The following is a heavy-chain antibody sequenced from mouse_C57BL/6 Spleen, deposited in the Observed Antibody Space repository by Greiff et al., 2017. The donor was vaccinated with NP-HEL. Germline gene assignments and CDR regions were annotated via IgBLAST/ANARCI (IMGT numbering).Heavy chain of an antibody. D-gene: IGHD1-1*01. CDR1: GYAFSSYW. CDR3: ARYYGSSYWYFDV. CDR2: IYPGDGDT. Sequence: VQLQQSGAELVKPGASVKISCKASGYAFSSYWMNWVKQRPGKGLEWIGQIYPGDGDTNYNGKFTGKATLTADKSSSTAYMQLSSLTSEDSAVYFCARYYGSSYWYFDVWGTGTTVTVSS. V-gene: IGHV1-80*01. J-gene: IGHJ1*03.